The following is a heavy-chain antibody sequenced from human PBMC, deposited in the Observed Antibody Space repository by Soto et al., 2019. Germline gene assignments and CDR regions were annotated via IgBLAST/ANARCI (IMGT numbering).Heavy chain of an antibody. D-gene: IGHD4-17*01. CDR1: GYTFTNYA. Sequence: ASVKVSCKASGYTFTNYAMHWVRRAPGQRLEWMGWINAGNGNTKYSQKFQGRVTITRDTSASTAYMELSSLRSEDTAVYYCARTVGYYYGMDVWGQGTTVTVSS. CDR2: INAGNGNT. J-gene: IGHJ6*02. V-gene: IGHV1-3*01. CDR3: ARTVGYYYGMDV.